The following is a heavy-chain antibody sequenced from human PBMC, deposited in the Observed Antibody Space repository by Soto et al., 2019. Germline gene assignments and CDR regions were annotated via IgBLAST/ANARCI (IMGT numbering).Heavy chain of an antibody. V-gene: IGHV1-69*01. D-gene: IGHD3-22*01. Sequence: QVHLLLQSGADVKKPGSSVKVSCKASGGTPSNSAISWVRQAPGQGLEWKGGIIPVFGLVKYAQNFQGRVTIPADESTNTAYMELSSLRPEDTAVYYCAGGRIVVVGSRAYYGMDVWGQGTTVTVSS. CDR1: GGTPSNSA. CDR3: AGGRIVVVGSRAYYGMDV. J-gene: IGHJ6*02. CDR2: IIPVFGLV.